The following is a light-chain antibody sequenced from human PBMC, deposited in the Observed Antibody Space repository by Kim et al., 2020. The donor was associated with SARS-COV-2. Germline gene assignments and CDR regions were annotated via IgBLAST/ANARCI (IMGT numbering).Light chain of an antibody. Sequence: SASVGDRVTLACRASQSVDRRLALYQQKPGEAPKVLIYDASSLQRGVPSRFSGGGSGTEFALTITTLQPDDFATYYCQQYYVYPLTFGGGAKVEI. J-gene: IGKJ4*01. CDR1: QSVDRR. V-gene: IGKV1-5*01. CDR3: QQYYVYPLT. CDR2: DAS.